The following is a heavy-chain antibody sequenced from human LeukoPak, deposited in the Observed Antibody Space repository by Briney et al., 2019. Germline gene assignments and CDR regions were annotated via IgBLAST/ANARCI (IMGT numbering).Heavy chain of an antibody. CDR2: ISYDGSNK. D-gene: IGHD3-22*01. V-gene: IGHV3-30*18. Sequence: GGSLRLSCAAPGFTFSSYGMHWVRQAPGKGLEWVAVISYDGSNKYYADSVKGRFTISRDNSKNTLYLQMNSLRAEDTAVYYCAKLPRQSDYYDSSGYSTPVDYWGQGTLVTVSS. CDR3: AKLPRQSDYYDSSGYSTPVDY. CDR1: GFTFSSYG. J-gene: IGHJ4*02.